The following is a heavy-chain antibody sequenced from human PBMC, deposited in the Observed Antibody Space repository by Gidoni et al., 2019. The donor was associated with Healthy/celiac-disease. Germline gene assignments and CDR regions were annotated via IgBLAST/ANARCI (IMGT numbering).Heavy chain of an antibody. CDR1: GFTFSSYS. V-gene: IGHV3-48*01. CDR2: ISSSSSTI. Sequence: EVQLVESGGGLVQPGGSLRLSCAASGFTFSSYSMNWVRQSPGKGLEWVSYISSSSSTIYYADSVKGRFTISRDNAKNSLYLQMNSLRAEDTAVYYCARFVDCSGGSCYSRDITRYYYGMDVWGQGTTVTVSS. D-gene: IGHD2-15*01. J-gene: IGHJ6*02. CDR3: ARFVDCSGGSCYSRDITRYYYGMDV.